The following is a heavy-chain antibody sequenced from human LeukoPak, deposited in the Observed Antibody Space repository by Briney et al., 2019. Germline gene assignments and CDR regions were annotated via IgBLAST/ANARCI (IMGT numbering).Heavy chain of an antibody. D-gene: IGHD4-23*01. CDR1: GYSISSRNW. J-gene: IGHJ2*01. CDR2: IFYSGRT. CDR3: ARYGGDSDWYYDL. V-gene: IGHV4-28*01. Sequence: SDTLSLTCVVSGYSISSRNWWGWIRQRPGQGLEWIGHIFYSGRTYYSPSLTGRVTMSIDTSQNHFSLRLSSVIAADTAVYFCARYGGDSDWYYDLWGRGTLVTVSS.